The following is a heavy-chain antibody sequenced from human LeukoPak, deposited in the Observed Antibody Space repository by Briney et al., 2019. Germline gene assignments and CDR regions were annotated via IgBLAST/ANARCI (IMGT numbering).Heavy chain of an antibody. CDR2: IYYSGST. V-gene: IGHV4-39*07. CDR3: ARDRIVGATGAFDI. Sequence: SETLSLTCTVSGGSISSSSYYWGWIRQPPGKGLEWIGNIYYSGSTYYNPSLKSRVTISVDTSKNQFSLKLSSVTAADTAVYYCARDRIVGATGAFDIWGQGTMVTVSS. CDR1: GGSISSSSYY. D-gene: IGHD1-26*01. J-gene: IGHJ3*02.